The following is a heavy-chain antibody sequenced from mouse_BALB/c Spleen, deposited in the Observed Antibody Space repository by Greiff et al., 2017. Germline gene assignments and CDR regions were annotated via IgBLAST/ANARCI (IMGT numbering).Heavy chain of an antibody. Sequence: VQRVESGPGLVAPSQSLSITCTVSGFSLTSYGVHWVRQPPGKGLEWLGVIWAGGSTNYNSALMSRLSISKDNSKSQVFLKMNSLQTDDTAMYYCARGTTATDWYFDVWGAGTTVTVSS. V-gene: IGHV2-9*02. CDR1: GFSLTSYG. CDR2: IWAGGST. CDR3: ARGTTATDWYFDV. J-gene: IGHJ1*01. D-gene: IGHD1-2*01.